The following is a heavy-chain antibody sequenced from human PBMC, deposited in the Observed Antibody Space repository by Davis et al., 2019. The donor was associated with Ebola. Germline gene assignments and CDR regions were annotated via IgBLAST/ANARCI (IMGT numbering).Heavy chain of an antibody. Sequence: AASVKVSCKAAGYTFTNYAMHWVRQAPGQRLEWMGWINAGNGNTKYSQKFQGRVTITRDTSASTAYMELSSLRSEDTAVYYCARDRKIFGVVIPTWFDPWGQGTLVTVSS. D-gene: IGHD3-3*01. CDR2: INAGNGNT. CDR1: GYTFTNYA. CDR3: ARDRKIFGVVIPTWFDP. V-gene: IGHV1-3*01. J-gene: IGHJ5*02.